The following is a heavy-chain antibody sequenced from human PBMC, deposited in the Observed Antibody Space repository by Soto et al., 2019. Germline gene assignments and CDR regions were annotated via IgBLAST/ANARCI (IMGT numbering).Heavy chain of an antibody. CDR1: GGTFSSYA. Sequence: GASVKVSCKASGGTFSSYAISWVRQAPGQGLEWMGGIIPTFGTANYAQKFQGRVTITADKSTSTAYMELSSLRSEDTAVYYCARDLHYYDSSGYYQGGDYYYYGMDVWGQGTTVTVS. CDR2: IIPTFGTA. V-gene: IGHV1-69*06. J-gene: IGHJ6*02. CDR3: ARDLHYYDSSGYYQGGDYYYYGMDV. D-gene: IGHD3-22*01.